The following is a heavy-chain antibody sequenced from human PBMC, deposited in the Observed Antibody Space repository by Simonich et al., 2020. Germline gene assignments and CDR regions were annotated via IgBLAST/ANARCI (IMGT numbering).Heavy chain of an antibody. V-gene: IGHV4-59*01. D-gene: IGHD2-15*01. CDR1: GDSISSYY. Sequence: QVQLQESGPGLVKPSETLSLTCTVSGDSISSYYWSWIRQPPGKGLEWIGYIYYSGGTNYNPSLKGRVTISVDTSKNQFSLKLSSVTAADTAVYYCARGGLYFDYWGQGTLVTVSS. CDR3: ARGGLYFDY. J-gene: IGHJ4*02. CDR2: IYYSGGT.